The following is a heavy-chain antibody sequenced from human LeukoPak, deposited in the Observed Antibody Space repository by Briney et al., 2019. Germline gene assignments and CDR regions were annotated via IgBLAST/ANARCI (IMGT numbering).Heavy chain of an antibody. CDR2: IYGDGSST. J-gene: IGHJ5*02. CDR3: TRDPSYSSGWYDQ. D-gene: IGHD6-19*01. V-gene: IGHV3-74*01. Sequence: GGSLRLSCAASGLTFGSYWMHWVRQAPGKGLVWVARIYGDGSSTSYADSVKGRSTISSDNGKNTLYLHLNSLRAEDTAVYYCTRDPSYSSGWYDQRGQGTLVTVSS. CDR1: GLTFGSYW.